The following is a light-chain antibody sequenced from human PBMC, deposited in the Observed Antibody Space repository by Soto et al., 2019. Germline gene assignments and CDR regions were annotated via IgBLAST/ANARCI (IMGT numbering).Light chain of an antibody. CDR3: QQYYSSPQT. Sequence: DIVMTQSPDSLAVSLGERATINCKSSQSLLYSSNNKNYLAWYRQKPGQPPELLIYWASTRGSGVPDRFSGGGSGTDFTLTISSLQAEDVAVYYCQQYYSSPQTFGQGTKVEIK. V-gene: IGKV4-1*01. CDR1: QSLLYSSNNKNY. CDR2: WAS. J-gene: IGKJ1*01.